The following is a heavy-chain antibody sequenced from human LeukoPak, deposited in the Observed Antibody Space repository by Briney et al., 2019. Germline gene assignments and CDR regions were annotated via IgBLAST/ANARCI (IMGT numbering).Heavy chain of an antibody. CDR3: ARVVVGTAMAVMSPNPERHFNWFDP. CDR2: ISSSGSTI. D-gene: IGHD5-18*01. J-gene: IGHJ5*02. CDR1: GFTFSDYY. V-gene: IGHV3-11*01. Sequence: PGGSLRLSCAASGFTFSDYYMSWIRQAPGKGLEWVSYISSSGSTIYYADSVKGRFTISRDNAKNSLYLQMNSLRSEDTAVYYCARVVVGTAMAVMSPNPERHFNWFDPWGQGTLVTVSS.